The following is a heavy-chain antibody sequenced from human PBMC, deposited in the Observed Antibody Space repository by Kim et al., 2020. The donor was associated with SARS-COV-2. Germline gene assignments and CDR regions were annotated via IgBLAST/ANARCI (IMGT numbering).Heavy chain of an antibody. Sequence: AASVKGRLPISRENATASLYLQMNTLRAEDTAVYYCARVLTSGWSYFDYWGQGTLVTVSS. J-gene: IGHJ4*02. V-gene: IGHV3-11*05. CDR3: ARVLTSGWSYFDY. D-gene: IGHD6-19*01.